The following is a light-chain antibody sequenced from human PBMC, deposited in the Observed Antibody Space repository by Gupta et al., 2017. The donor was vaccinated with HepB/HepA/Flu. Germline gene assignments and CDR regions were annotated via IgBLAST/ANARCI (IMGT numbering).Light chain of an antibody. J-gene: IGKJ4*01. CDR3: QQHSNWPSLT. V-gene: IGKV3-11*01. CDR2: DAS. CDR1: QSVSSY. Sequence: EIVLTQSPATLSLSPGERATLSCRASQSVSSYLAWYQQKPGQAPRLLIYDASNRATGIPARFSGSRCGTDFTLTISSREPEDFAVYYCQQHSNWPSLTFGGGTKVEIK.